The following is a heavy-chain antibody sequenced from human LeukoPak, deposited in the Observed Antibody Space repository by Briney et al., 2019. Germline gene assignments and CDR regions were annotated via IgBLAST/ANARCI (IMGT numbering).Heavy chain of an antibody. CDR1: GFTFTDSY. CDR2: ISGSGDDT. Sequence: GGSLRLACAASGFTFTDSYMTWVRQAPGKGLEWLSYISGSGDDTNYADSVRGRFTISRDNAKNSLYLQMNSLRVEDTAVYYCARDPRTVRIWGQGTLVTVSS. V-gene: IGHV3-11*06. J-gene: IGHJ4*02. CDR3: ARDPRTVRI. D-gene: IGHD1-1*01.